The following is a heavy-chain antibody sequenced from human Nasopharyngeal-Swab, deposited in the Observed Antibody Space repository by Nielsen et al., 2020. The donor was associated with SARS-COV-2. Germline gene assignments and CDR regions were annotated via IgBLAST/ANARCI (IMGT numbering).Heavy chain of an antibody. CDR1: GYSFTNEG. Sequence: ASVKVSCKASGYSFTNEGITWVRQAPGQGLEWMGWISVYNGNTDYAQKFRGRVTMTTDTSTTTGHMELRSLRSDDTAIYYCAREMPSSSPDYWGQGTLVTVSS. CDR3: AREMPSSSPDY. J-gene: IGHJ4*02. CDR2: ISVYNGNT. D-gene: IGHD2-2*01. V-gene: IGHV1-18*01.